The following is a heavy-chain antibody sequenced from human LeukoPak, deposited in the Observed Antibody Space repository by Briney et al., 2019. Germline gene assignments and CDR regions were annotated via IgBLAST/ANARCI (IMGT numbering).Heavy chain of an antibody. CDR1: GFTFSSYW. Sequence: GGALRLSCAASGFTFSSYWMSWVRQAPRKGVEWVANIKLDGSEKYYVPPVKGRFTISRDNAKNSLYLQMKSLRAEETAVYYCARGAAMVGYWGQGTLVSVSS. CDR3: ARGAAMVGY. D-gene: IGHD5-18*01. CDR2: IKLDGSEK. J-gene: IGHJ4*02. V-gene: IGHV3-7*01.